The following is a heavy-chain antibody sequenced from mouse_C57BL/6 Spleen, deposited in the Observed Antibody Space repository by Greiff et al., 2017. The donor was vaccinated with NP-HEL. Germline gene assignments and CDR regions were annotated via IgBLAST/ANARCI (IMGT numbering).Heavy chain of an antibody. Sequence: VQLQQSDAELVKPGASVKISCKVSGYTFTDHTIHWMKQRPEQGLEWIGYIYPRDGSTKYNEKFKGKATLTADKSSSTAYMQLNSLTSEDSAVYFCAGDYYGSSFYFDYWGQGTTLTVSS. D-gene: IGHD1-1*01. V-gene: IGHV1-78*01. J-gene: IGHJ2*01. CDR3: AGDYYGSSFYFDY. CDR1: GYTFTDHT. CDR2: IYPRDGST.